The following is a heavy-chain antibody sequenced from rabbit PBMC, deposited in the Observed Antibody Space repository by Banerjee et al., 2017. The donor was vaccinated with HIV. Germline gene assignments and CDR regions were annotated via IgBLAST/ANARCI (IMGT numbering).Heavy chain of an antibody. J-gene: IGHJ4*01. CDR1: GFSFSSNYY. D-gene: IGHD1-1*01. CDR2: IYTGDGST. Sequence: QEQLEESGGDLVKPEGSLTLTCTASGFSFSSNYYMCWVRQAPGKGLEWVACIYTGDGSTYYASWAKGRFTISKTSSTTVTLQMTSLTVADTATYFCARDSTSDIAFNLWGPGTLVTVS. CDR3: ARDSTSDIAFNL. V-gene: IGHV1S45*01.